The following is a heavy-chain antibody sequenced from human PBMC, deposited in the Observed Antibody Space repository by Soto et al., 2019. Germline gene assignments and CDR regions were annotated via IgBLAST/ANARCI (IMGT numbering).Heavy chain of an antibody. J-gene: IGHJ4*02. D-gene: IGHD3-16*01. V-gene: IGHV4-31*03. CDR3: ARDRNDYVWGS. Sequence: SETLSLTCTVSGGSISSGGYYWSWIRQHPGKGLEWIGYIYYSGTTYYNPSLKSRVTMSVDTSKNQFSLKLISVTAADTAVYYCARDRNDYVWGSWGQGTLVTVSS. CDR2: IYYSGTT. CDR1: GGSISSGGYY.